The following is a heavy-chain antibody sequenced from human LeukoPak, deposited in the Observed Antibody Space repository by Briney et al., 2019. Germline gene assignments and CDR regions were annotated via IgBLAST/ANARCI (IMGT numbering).Heavy chain of an antibody. Sequence: SETLSLTCTVSGGSISSYYWSWIRQPAGKGLEWIGRIYTSGSNNYNPSLKSRVTMSVDTSKNQFSLKLSSVTAADTAVYYCARGTSYDSSGYYDPFDYWGQGTLVTVSS. CDR1: GGSISSYY. V-gene: IGHV4-4*07. CDR2: IYTSGSN. CDR3: ARGTSYDSSGYYDPFDY. D-gene: IGHD3-22*01. J-gene: IGHJ4*02.